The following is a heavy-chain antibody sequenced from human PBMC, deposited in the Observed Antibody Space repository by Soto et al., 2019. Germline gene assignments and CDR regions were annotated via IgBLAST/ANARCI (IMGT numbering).Heavy chain of an antibody. V-gene: IGHV1-2*04. D-gene: IGHD2-15*01. J-gene: IGHJ5*02. CDR1: RSPFTGSY. Sequence: ASAKLCWNPSRSPFTGSYIRWRRQAHGQGLEWMGWINPNSGGTNSPQKFQGWVTMTRDTSISTAYIELSRLRSDDTAVYYCARGGRVVRANRHWFEPWGQGTLVTVSS. CDR3: ARGGRVVRANRHWFEP. CDR2: INPNSGGT.